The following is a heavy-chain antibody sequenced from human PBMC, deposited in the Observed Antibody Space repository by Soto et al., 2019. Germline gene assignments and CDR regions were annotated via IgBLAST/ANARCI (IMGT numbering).Heavy chain of an antibody. V-gene: IGHV3-23*01. CDR3: AKGGPTTRGYYYYGMDV. J-gene: IGHJ6*02. CDR2: ISGSDGST. CDR1: GFTFSSYA. D-gene: IGHD1-1*01. Sequence: GGSLRLSCAASGFTFSSYAMSWVRQAPGKGLEWVAAISGSDGSTYYADSVQGRVTISRDNSKTTLYLQMNNLRADDTAVYYCAKGGPTTRGYYYYGMDVWGQGTAVTVSS.